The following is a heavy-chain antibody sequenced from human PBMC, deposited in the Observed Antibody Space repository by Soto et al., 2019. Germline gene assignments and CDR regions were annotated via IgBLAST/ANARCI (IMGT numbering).Heavy chain of an antibody. D-gene: IGHD3-10*01. Sequence: EVQLVESGGGLVQPGGSLRLSCAASGFTFSSYWMSWVRQAPGKGLEWVANIKQDGSEKYYVDSVKGRFTISRDNAKNSLYLEMNRLGAEDTAVYYCARTSNYYGAGSAAFDIWGQGTMVTVSS. CDR3: ARTSNYYGAGSAAFDI. CDR1: GFTFSSYW. CDR2: IKQDGSEK. J-gene: IGHJ3*02. V-gene: IGHV3-7*01.